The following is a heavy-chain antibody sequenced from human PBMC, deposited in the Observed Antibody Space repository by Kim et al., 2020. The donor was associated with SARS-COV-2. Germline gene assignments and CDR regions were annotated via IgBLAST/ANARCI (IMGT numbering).Heavy chain of an antibody. CDR3: ATSITIFGGFDP. J-gene: IGHJ5*02. Sequence: ASVKVSCKVSGYTLTELSMHWVRQAPGKGLEWMGGFDPEDGETIYAQKFQGRVTMTEGTSTDTAYMELSSLRSEDTAVYYCATSITIFGGFDPWGQGTLVTVSS. CDR1: GYTLTELS. V-gene: IGHV1-24*01. CDR2: FDPEDGET. D-gene: IGHD3-3*01.